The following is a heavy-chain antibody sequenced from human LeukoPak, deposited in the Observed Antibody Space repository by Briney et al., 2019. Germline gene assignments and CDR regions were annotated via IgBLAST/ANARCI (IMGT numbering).Heavy chain of an antibody. V-gene: IGHV1-8*01. CDR2: MNPNSGNT. Sequence: ASVKVSCKASGYTFTSYDINWVRQATGQGLEWMGWMNPNSGNTGYAQKFQGRVTMTRSTSISTAYMELSSLRSEDTAVYYCARGPLLLWFGELLSRYYYYYYMDVWGKGTTVTISS. J-gene: IGHJ6*03. CDR3: ARGPLLLWFGELLSRYYYYYYMDV. CDR1: GYTFTSYD. D-gene: IGHD3-10*01.